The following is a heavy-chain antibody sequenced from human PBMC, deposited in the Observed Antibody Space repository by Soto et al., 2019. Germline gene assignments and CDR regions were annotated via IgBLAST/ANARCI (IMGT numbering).Heavy chain of an antibody. V-gene: IGHV3-33*01. CDR1: GLTFSSFG. Sequence: LSLSWSPGGLTFSSFGIHWVRQAQGKGLEGVCRRWYDGSKKSYGDSVKGRFTISRDNSRNAVYLQMKSLGADDTAVYYCARDALCSRLRSGYYPLRSGRVVWGQGTTAAVSS. D-gene: IGHD3-3*01. CDR3: ARDALCSRLRSGYYPLRSGRVV. J-gene: IGHJ6*02. CDR2: RWYDGSKK.